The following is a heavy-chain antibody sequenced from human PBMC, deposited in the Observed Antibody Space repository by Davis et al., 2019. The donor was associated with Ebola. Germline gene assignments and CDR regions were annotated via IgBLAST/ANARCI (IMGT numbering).Heavy chain of an antibody. CDR2: FRSKANSYAT. V-gene: IGHV3-73*01. J-gene: IGHJ4*02. CDR3: TLTVTSFDY. CDR1: GFTFSGTA. Sequence: AGSLTLSCAASGFTFSGTAMPWVRQASGKGLEWVGRFRSKANSYATAYTASVKGRFTISRDDSKNTAYLQMNSLKTEDTAVYYCTLTVTSFDYWGQGTLVTVSS. D-gene: IGHD4-17*01.